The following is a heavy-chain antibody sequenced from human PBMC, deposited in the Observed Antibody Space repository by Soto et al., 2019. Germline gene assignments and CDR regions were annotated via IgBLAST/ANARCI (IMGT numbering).Heavy chain of an antibody. CDR1: GFTLSGYA. CDR3: ARDCSLGSRYCRWFDP. CDR2: ISSSSSNI. D-gene: IGHD2-15*01. V-gene: IGHV3-48*02. Sequence: EVQLVESGGGLVQPGGSLRLSCVASGFTLSGYAMNWVRQAPGKGLEWVSYISSSSSNIHYAGSVKGRFTISRDNAKNSLHLQINSLRDEDTAVYYCARDCSLGSRYCRWFDPWGQGTLVTVSS. J-gene: IGHJ5*02.